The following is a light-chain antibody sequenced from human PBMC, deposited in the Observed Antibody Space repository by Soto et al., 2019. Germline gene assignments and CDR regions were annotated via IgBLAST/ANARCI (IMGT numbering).Light chain of an antibody. CDR2: AAS. V-gene: IGKV3-20*01. Sequence: EIVLTQSPGTLPLSPGERATLSCRASQSVASNYLAWYQQKPGQAPRLVIYAASGRAAGIPERFSGSGSGTDFTLTISRLAPEDFAVYYCQQYGSAPWTFGQGTKVEIK. CDR3: QQYGSAPWT. CDR1: QSVASNY. J-gene: IGKJ1*01.